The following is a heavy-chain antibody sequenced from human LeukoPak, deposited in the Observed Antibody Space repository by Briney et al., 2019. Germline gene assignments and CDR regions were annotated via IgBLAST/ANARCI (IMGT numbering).Heavy chain of an antibody. V-gene: IGHV1-58*02. Sequence: ASVKVSCKASGFTFTSSAMQWVRQARGQRLEWIGWIVVGSGNTNYAQKFQERVTITRDMSTSTAYMELSSLRSEDTAVYYCAAGSSGYTSFDYWGQGTLVTVSS. CDR2: IVVGSGNT. CDR3: AAGSSGYTSFDY. J-gene: IGHJ4*02. D-gene: IGHD3-22*01. CDR1: GFTFTSSA.